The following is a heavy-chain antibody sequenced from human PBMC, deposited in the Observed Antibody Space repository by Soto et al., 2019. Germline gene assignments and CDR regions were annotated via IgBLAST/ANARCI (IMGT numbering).Heavy chain of an antibody. CDR3: ARLAYFGVVTERLRYYMDV. Sequence: SQTLSLTCTVSGGSLSNYYWSWIRPPPGKGLEWIGYIYYSGSTNYNPSLKSRVTISVDTSKNQFSLKLSSVTAADTAVYYCARLAYFGVVTERLRYYMDVWGKGTTVTVSS. V-gene: IGHV4-59*08. CDR1: GGSLSNYY. D-gene: IGHD3-3*01. CDR2: IYYSGST. J-gene: IGHJ6*03.